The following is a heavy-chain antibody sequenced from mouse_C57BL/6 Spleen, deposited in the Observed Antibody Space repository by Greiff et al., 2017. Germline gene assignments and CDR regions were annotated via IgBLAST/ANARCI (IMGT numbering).Heavy chain of an antibody. CDR1: GFNFSDYY. V-gene: IGHV5-16*01. CDR2: INDDSGST. Sequence: EVKLVESEGGLVQPGSSMKLSCTASGFNFSDYYMAWVRQVPEKGLEWVGNINDDSGSTYYQDSLKSRFIISRDNAKNILYLQMSSLKSEDTATYYCARDDDWFAYWGQGTLVTVSA. J-gene: IGHJ3*01. CDR3: ARDDDWFAY.